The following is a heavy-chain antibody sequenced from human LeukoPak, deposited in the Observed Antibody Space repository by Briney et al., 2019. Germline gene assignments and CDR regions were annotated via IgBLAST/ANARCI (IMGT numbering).Heavy chain of an antibody. J-gene: IGHJ4*02. CDR2: ITSTSSPI. V-gene: IGHV3-48*02. CDR1: GFTFSTYN. CDR3: AKSMVRGVIPDY. Sequence: GGSLRLSCAASGFTFSTYNMNWVRQAPGKGLEWISFITSTSSPIYYADSVKGRFTISRDNAMNSLYLQMNSLRDEDTAVYYCAKSMVRGVIPDYWGQGTLVTVSS. D-gene: IGHD3-10*01.